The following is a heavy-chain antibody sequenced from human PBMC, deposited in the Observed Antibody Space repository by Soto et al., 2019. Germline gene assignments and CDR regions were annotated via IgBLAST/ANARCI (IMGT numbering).Heavy chain of an antibody. CDR2: INPSGST. CDR3: ARGGQWLED. J-gene: IGHJ4*02. V-gene: IGHV4-34*01. Sequence: PSETLSLTCAVYGGSFSGYYWSWIRQPPGKGLEWIGEINPSGSTNYNPSLKSRVTISVDTSKNQFSLRLSSVTAADTAVYYCARGGQWLEDWGQGTLVTVSS. D-gene: IGHD6-19*01. CDR1: GGSFSGYY.